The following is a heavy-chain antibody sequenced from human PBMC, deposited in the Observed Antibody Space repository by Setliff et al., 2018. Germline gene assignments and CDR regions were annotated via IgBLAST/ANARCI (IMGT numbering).Heavy chain of an antibody. V-gene: IGHV3-21*01. CDR1: GFTFSSYC. J-gene: IGHJ6*03. Sequence: GGSLRLSCAVSGFTFSSYCMDWFRQAPGKGLEWVSSISYGSTYIYQSDSVRGRFTISRDDAKKSLYLQMNSLGAEDTAVYYCARSGGIGNYNWDVWGKGTTVTVSS. D-gene: IGHD3-16*01. CDR2: ISYGSTYI. CDR3: ARSGGIGNYNWDV.